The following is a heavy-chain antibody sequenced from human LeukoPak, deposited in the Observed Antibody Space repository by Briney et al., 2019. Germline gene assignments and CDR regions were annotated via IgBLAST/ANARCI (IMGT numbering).Heavy chain of an antibody. CDR1: GFTFSSYG. Sequence: PGGSLRLSCAASGFTFSSYGMHWVRQAPGKGLEWVAVISYDGSNKYYADSVRGRFTISRDNSKNTLYLQMNSLRAEDTAVYYCARGVTTDYDYWGQGTLVTVSS. CDR3: ARGVTTDYDY. CDR2: ISYDGSNK. V-gene: IGHV3-30*03. J-gene: IGHJ4*02. D-gene: IGHD4-17*01.